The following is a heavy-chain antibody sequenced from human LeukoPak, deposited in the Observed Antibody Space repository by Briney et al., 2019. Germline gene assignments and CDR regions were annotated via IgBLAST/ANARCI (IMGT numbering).Heavy chain of an antibody. CDR3: AELGGQEVYNYYVGV. CDR2: ISGSGGST. D-gene: IGHD3-16*01. J-gene: IGHJ6*03. V-gene: IGHV3-23*01. CDR1: GFTFSSYA. Sequence: GVSLRLSCAASGFTFSSYAMSWVRQAPGKGLEWVSTISGSGGSTYYADSVKGRFTISRDNSKNMLYLQMNSLRAEDTAVYYCAELGGQEVYNYYVGVWGKGTTVAVSS.